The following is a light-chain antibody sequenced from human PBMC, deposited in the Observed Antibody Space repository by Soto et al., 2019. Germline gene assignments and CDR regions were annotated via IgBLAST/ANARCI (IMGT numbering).Light chain of an antibody. J-gene: IGLJ2*01. Sequence: QSVLTQPPSASGTPGQRVTISCSGTTSNIGTNYVYWYQQRPGMAPKLVMYSTDRRPSGVPGRFSGSKSGTSAFLAITGLRSEDEDNYYCSAWDDSLSGPVFGGGTKLTVL. CDR3: SAWDDSLSGPV. CDR2: STD. CDR1: TSNIGTNY. V-gene: IGLV1-47*02.